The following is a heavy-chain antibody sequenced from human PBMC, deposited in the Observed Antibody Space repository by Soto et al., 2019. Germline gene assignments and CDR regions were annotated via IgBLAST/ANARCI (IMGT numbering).Heavy chain of an antibody. CDR3: ARDSTRRGACDV. Sequence: PSETLSLTCSVSGDSINSRYWSWIRQPPGKGLEWIGYIDYVGSSNYNPSLKSRVTISVDTSKNQFSLKLSSVTAADTAVYYCARDSTRRGACDVWGQGTMVTVSS. CDR1: GDSINSRY. D-gene: IGHD2-2*01. J-gene: IGHJ3*01. V-gene: IGHV4-59*11. CDR2: IDYVGSS.